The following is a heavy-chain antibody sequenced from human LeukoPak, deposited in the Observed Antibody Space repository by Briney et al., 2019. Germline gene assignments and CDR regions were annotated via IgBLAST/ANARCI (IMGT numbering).Heavy chain of an antibody. CDR1: GFTFSSYA. D-gene: IGHD3-16*02. Sequence: AGGSLRLSCAASGFTFSSYAMHWVRQAPGKGLEWVAVISYDGSNKYYADSVKGRFTISRDNSKNTLYLQMNSLRAEDTAVYYCARDQLITFGGVIGLFDYWGQGTLVTVSS. V-gene: IGHV3-30-3*01. CDR3: ARDQLITFGGVIGLFDY. J-gene: IGHJ4*02. CDR2: ISYDGSNK.